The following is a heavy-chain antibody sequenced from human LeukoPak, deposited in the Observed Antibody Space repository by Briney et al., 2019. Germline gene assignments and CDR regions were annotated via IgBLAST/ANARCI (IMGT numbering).Heavy chain of an antibody. CDR1: GFTFSNAW. CDR3: TTGARFLEWLFPVDAFDI. CDR2: IKSKTDGGTT. J-gene: IGHJ3*02. D-gene: IGHD3-3*01. Sequence: GGSLRLSCAASGFTFSNAWMSWVRQAPGKGLEWVGRIKSKTDGGTTDYAAPVKGRFTISRDDSKNTLYLQMNSLKAEDTAVYYCTTGARFLEWLFPVDAFDIWGQGTMVTVSS. V-gene: IGHV3-15*01.